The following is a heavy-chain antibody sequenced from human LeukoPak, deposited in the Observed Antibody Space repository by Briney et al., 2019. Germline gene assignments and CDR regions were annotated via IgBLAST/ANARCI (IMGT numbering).Heavy chain of an antibody. D-gene: IGHD3-16*01. CDR2: ICNSGNTI. J-gene: IGHJ4*02. CDR3: ARYRVITNDYFDS. V-gene: IGHV3-11*01. CDR1: GFTFGDYY. Sequence: GGSLRLSCAASGFTFGDYYMTWIRQATGKGLEWVSYICNSGNTINASDSFKVLFTISRDNAQNSLFLQMKSLSAEDTAVYYCARYRVITNDYFDSWGQGTLVTVSS.